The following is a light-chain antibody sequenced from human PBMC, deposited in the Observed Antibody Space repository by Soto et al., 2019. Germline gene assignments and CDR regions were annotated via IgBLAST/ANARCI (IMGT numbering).Light chain of an antibody. CDR1: QSVSSNY. Sequence: EIVLTQSPGTLSLSPGERATLSCRASQSVSSNYLAWYQQIPGQAPRLLIYGASSRATGIPDRFSGSGSGTDFTLTISRLEPEDLAVYYCQQYDSSLYTFGQGTRLEIK. CDR3: QQYDSSLYT. V-gene: IGKV3-20*01. J-gene: IGKJ2*01. CDR2: GAS.